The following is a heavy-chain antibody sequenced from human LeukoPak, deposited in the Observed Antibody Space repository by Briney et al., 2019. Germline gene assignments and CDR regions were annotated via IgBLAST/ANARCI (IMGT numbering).Heavy chain of an antibody. D-gene: IGHD3-10*01. CDR3: ARITMVRGVISWVFDP. Sequence: SVKVSCKASGGTFSSYAISWVRQAPGQGLEWMGGIIPIFGTANYAQKFRGRVTITADESTSTAYMELSSLRSEDTAAYYCARITMVRGVISWVFDPWGQGTLVTVSS. CDR1: GGTFSSYA. CDR2: IIPIFGTA. V-gene: IGHV1-69*13. J-gene: IGHJ5*02.